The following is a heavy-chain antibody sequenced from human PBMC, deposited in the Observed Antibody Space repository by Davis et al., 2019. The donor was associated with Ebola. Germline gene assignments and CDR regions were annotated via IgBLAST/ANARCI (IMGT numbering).Heavy chain of an antibody. CDR1: GGSISNRNYY. J-gene: IGHJ6*02. CDR2: IYYSGST. V-gene: IGHV4-39*07. Sequence: MPSETLSLTCTVSGGSISNRNYYWGWIRQPPGKGLEWFGSIYYSGSTYYNPSLKSRVTISVDTSKNQFSLKLSSVTAADTAVYYCARGRAKADVWGQGTTVTVSS. CDR3: ARGRAKADV.